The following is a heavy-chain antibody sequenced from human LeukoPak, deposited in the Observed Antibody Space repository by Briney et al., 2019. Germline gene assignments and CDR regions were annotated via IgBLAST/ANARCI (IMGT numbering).Heavy chain of an antibody. CDR3: AKDPPHSDRSIYSDNS. J-gene: IGHJ4*02. D-gene: IGHD3-22*01. CDR1: GFTFSSYA. Sequence: GGSLRLSCAASGFTFSSYAMNWVRQAPGKGLEWVSVISADGGDIYYADSVNGRFTISRDNSKNTLHLQMDSLRAEDTAVYYCAKDPPHSDRSIYSDNSWGQGTLVTVSS. V-gene: IGHV3-23*01. CDR2: ISADGGDI.